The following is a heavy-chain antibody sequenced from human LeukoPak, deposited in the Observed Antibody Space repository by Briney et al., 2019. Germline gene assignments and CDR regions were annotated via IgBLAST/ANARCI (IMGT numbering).Heavy chain of an antibody. CDR3: ARVGDYGDYGGY. CDR2: INSDGSST. J-gene: IGHJ4*02. CDR1: GFTFSSYW. V-gene: IGHV3-74*01. D-gene: IGHD4-17*01. Sequence: GGSLRLSCAASGFTFSSYWMHWVRQAPGKGLVWVSRINSDGSSTSYADSVKGRFTISRDNAKNTLYLQMNSLRAEDTAVYYCARVGDYGDYGGYWGQGTLVTDSS.